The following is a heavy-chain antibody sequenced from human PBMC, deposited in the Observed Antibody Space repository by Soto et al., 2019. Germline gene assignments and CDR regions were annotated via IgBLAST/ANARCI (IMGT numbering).Heavy chain of an antibody. V-gene: IGHV3-30*07. Sequence: DSVKGRFIISRDNSKNTLHLQMNSLRAEDTALYYCARDRRQYYYDSSGCDYWGQGTLVTVSS. CDR3: ARDRRQYYYDSSGCDY. J-gene: IGHJ4*02. D-gene: IGHD3-22*01.